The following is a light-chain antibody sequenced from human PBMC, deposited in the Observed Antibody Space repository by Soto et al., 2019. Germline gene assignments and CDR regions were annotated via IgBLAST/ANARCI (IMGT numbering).Light chain of an antibody. J-gene: IGLJ1*01. CDR3: SSYTSSSHSYV. CDR1: SSDVGGYNY. V-gene: IGLV2-14*01. CDR2: DVS. Sequence: QSVLTQPASVSGSPGQSITISCTGTSSDVGGYNYVSWYQQHPGKAPKLMIYDVSNRPSGVSNRFSGSKSGNTASLTISGLKSEAEADYYCSSYTSSSHSYVLGTGTKVTV.